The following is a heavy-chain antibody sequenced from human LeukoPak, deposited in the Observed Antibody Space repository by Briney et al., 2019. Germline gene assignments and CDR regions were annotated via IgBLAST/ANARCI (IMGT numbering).Heavy chain of an antibody. D-gene: IGHD3-3*01. Sequence: GASVKVSCKASGYTFTGYYMHWVRQAPGQGLEWMGIINPSGGSTSYAQKFQGRVTMTRDMSMSTVYMELTSLRSEDTAVYYCARDLRITIFGVVIPWAFDIWGQGTMVIVSS. V-gene: IGHV1-46*01. CDR2: INPSGGST. CDR1: GYTFTGYY. CDR3: ARDLRITIFGVVIPWAFDI. J-gene: IGHJ3*02.